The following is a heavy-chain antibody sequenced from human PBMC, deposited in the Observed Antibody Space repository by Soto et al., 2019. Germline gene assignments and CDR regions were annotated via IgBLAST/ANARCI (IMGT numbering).Heavy chain of an antibody. CDR2: IYHSGST. CDR1: GGSISSSNW. D-gene: IGHD2-2*01. CDR3: ARRWGGAVVPAPFDP. J-gene: IGHJ5*02. Sequence: SVTLSLTCAVSGGSISSSNWWSWVRQPPGKGLEWIGEIYHSGSTNYNPSLKSRVTISVDKSKNQFSLKLSSVTAADTAVYYCARRWGGAVVPAPFDPWGQGTLVTVSS. V-gene: IGHV4-4*02.